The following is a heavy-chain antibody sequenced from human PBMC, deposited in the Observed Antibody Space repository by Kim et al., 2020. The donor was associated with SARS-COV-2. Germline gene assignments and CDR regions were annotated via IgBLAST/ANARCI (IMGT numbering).Heavy chain of an antibody. Sequence: HAQRVQGRVTVTTDTSTNTDYMELWSLRSDDTAMYYCARGAYGDVSFDYWGQGTLVTVSS. CDR3: ARGAYGDVSFDY. V-gene: IGHV1-18*01. D-gene: IGHD4-17*01. J-gene: IGHJ4*02.